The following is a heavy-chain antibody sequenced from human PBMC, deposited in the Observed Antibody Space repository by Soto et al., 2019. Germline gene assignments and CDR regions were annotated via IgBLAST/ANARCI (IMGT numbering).Heavy chain of an antibody. CDR2: IIPIFGTA. Sequence: ASVKVSCKASGGTFSSYAISWVRQAPGQGLEWMGGIIPIFGTANYAQKFQGRVTITADESTSTAYMELSSLRSEDTAVYYCARTPRDRVTTEGDNSNFDYWGQGTLVTVSS. CDR1: GGTFSSYA. CDR3: ARTPRDRVTTEGDNSNFDY. V-gene: IGHV1-69*13. J-gene: IGHJ4*02. D-gene: IGHD4-17*01.